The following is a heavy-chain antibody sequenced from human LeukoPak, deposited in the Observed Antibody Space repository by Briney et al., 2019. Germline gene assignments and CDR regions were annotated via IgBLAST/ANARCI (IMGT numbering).Heavy chain of an antibody. CDR3: ARDGKSGSADGFDI. D-gene: IGHD1-26*01. V-gene: IGHV3-30*01. J-gene: IGHJ3*02. Sequence: GSLRLSCAASGFTFRGYTIHWVRQAPGKGVELGGLIFYDGSNQYYADSVKGRFTISRDNSKDTLDLQMNSLRGDDTAVYYCARDGKSGSADGFDIWGQGTMVTVSS. CDR2: IFYDGSNQ. CDR1: GFTFRGYT.